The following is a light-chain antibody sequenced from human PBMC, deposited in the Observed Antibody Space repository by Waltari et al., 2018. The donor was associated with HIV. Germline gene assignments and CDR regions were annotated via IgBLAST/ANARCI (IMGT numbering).Light chain of an antibody. CDR1: QGINSA. Sequence: AIQLTQSPSSLSESAGDRVTITCRASQGINSALAWDQQNPGNPPKLLISVASSLESGVPSRCSGSGSETDFTLTISSLQPEDFASYYCQQFKSYPLTFGGGTKVEIK. CDR2: VAS. V-gene: IGKV1-13*02. CDR3: QQFKSYPLT. J-gene: IGKJ4*01.